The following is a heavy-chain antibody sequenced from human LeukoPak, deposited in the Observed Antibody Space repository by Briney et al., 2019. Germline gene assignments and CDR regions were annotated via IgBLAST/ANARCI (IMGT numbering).Heavy chain of an antibody. CDR1: GASIISGGYY. Sequence: SETLSLTCTVSGASIISGGYYWSWIRQHPGKGLEWIGYIYYTGSTYYNPSLKNRLTISIDTSKSQFSLKLTSVTAADTAVYYCARDPIAYCGADCHSDWGQGTLVTVSS. V-gene: IGHV4-31*03. D-gene: IGHD2-21*02. CDR3: ARDPIAYCGADCHSD. CDR2: IYYTGST. J-gene: IGHJ4*02.